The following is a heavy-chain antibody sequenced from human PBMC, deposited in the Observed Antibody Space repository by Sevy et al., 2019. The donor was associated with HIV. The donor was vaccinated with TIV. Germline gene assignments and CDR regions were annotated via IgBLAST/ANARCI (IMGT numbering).Heavy chain of an antibody. CDR2: INTRSNYI. V-gene: IGHV3-21*01. Sequence: GGSLRLSCAASGFPFSDYVMNWVRQAPGKGLEWVSSINTRSNYIDYADSVKGRFTVSRDNGKNSLYLQMNSLRADDTAVYYCARDPGDYYYYYFLDVWSKGTTVTVSS. CDR3: ARDPGDYYYYYFLDV. J-gene: IGHJ6*03. D-gene: IGHD3-16*01. CDR1: GFPFSDYV.